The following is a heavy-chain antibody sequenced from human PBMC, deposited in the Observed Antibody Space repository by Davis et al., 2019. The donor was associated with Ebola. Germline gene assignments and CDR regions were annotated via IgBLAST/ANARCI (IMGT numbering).Heavy chain of an antibody. CDR1: GFSFSSYA. CDR2: ISAGDGTT. V-gene: IGHV3-23*01. CDR3: AKFSRSWYDGRLAP. J-gene: IGHJ5*02. Sequence: GESLKIFCATSGFSFSSYAMSWVRQAPGKGLEWVSAISAGDGTTYADSVKGRFTISRDNSKNTLYLQMNSMRAEDTAVYYCAKFSRSWYDGRLAPWGQGTLVTVSS. D-gene: IGHD6-13*01.